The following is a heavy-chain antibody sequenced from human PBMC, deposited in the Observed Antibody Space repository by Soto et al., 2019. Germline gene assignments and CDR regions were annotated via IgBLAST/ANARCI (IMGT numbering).Heavy chain of an antibody. J-gene: IGHJ4*02. D-gene: IGHD6-25*01. Sequence: QVQLQQSGPGLVKPSQTLSLTCAISGDSVSSNSAAWNWIRQSPSRGLEWLGRTYYRSKWYNDYVVSVKSRITINPATSKNPSSLHLTSVPPADTAVYSSASASVRQRLAYPFAYWGQGTLVTVSS. CDR1: GDSVSSNSAA. V-gene: IGHV6-1*01. CDR3: ASASVRQRLAYPFAY. CDR2: TYYRSKWYN.